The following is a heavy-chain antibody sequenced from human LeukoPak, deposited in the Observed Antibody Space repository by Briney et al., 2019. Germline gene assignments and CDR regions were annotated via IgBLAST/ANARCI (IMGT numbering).Heavy chain of an antibody. CDR3: ARAPSEVGGYYPEYFRH. D-gene: IGHD3-22*01. Sequence: GGSLRLSCEASGFTFSRYWMHWVRQAPGKGLVWVSRIKSDGKTNYADSVKGRFTISRDNAKNTVSLQMDSLRAEDTGVYYCARAPSEVGGYYPEYFRHWGQGTLVSVSS. CDR2: IKSDGKT. J-gene: IGHJ1*01. CDR1: GFTFSRYW. V-gene: IGHV3-74*01.